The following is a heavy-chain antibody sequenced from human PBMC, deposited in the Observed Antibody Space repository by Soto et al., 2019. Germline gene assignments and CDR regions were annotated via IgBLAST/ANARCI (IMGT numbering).Heavy chain of an antibody. CDR2: ISYDGSNK. D-gene: IGHD6-19*01. CDR3: ARDRASIAVASGAFDI. J-gene: IGHJ3*02. CDR1: GFTFSSYA. V-gene: IGHV3-30-3*01. Sequence: SVRLSCAGSGFTFSSYAMHWVRQAPGKGLEWVAVISYDGSNKYYADSVKGRFTISRDNSKNTLYLQMNSLRAEDTAVYYCARDRASIAVASGAFDIWGQGTMVTVSS.